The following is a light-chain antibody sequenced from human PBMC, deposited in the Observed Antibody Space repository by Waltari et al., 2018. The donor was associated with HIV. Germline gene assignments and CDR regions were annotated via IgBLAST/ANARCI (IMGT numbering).Light chain of an antibody. Sequence: QSALPQPASVSGSPGQSITISCTGTSSDVGSYTLASWYQQHPGKAPKLMIYEVRKRPSGVSNRFSGSKSGNTASLTISGLQAEDEADYYCCSYAGSSTVVFGGGTKLTVL. J-gene: IGLJ2*01. CDR2: EVR. V-gene: IGLV2-23*02. CDR1: SSDVGSYTL. CDR3: CSYAGSSTVV.